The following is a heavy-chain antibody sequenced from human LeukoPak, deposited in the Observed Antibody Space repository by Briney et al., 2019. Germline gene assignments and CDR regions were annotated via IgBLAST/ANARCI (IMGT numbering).Heavy chain of an antibody. D-gene: IGHD2-2*01. Sequence: GGSLRLSCAASGFTFSSYAVHWVRQAPGKGLGWVAGLSSDGTNKYYADSVQGRFTISRDTSKNTLYLLMNSLRAEDTAVYYCAKEEYQLLEYYYYYMDVWGKGTTVTVSS. CDR1: GFTFSSYA. CDR3: AKEEYQLLEYYYYYMDV. V-gene: IGHV3-30-3*01. J-gene: IGHJ6*03. CDR2: LSSDGTNK.